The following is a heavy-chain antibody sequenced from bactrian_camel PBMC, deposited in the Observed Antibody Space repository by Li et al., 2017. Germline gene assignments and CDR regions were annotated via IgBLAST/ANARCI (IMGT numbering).Heavy chain of an antibody. J-gene: IGHJ4*01. CDR3: ATDRRPTVVAGY. CDR2: ITSGGST. Sequence: QVQLVESGGGSVQVGGSLRLSCTFSGFTSVDSEMAWYRQAPGNECELVSRITSGGSTHHTGSVRGGFTISRDNAKNTMYLQMNSLKSEDTALYYCATDRRPTVVAGYWGQGTQVTVS. CDR1: GFTSVDSE. V-gene: IGHV3S53*01. D-gene: IGHD6*01.